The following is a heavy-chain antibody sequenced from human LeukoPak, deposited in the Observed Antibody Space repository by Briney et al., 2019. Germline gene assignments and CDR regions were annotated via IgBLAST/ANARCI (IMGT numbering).Heavy chain of an antibody. J-gene: IGHJ4*02. D-gene: IGHD6-13*01. CDR2: IKQDGSEK. CDR3: ARRGSSSWKPLGY. V-gene: IGHV3-7*01. Sequence: GGSLRLSCAASGFTFSSYWMSWVRQAPGKGLEWVANIKQDGSEKYYVDSVKGRFTISRDNAKNSLYLQMNSLRAEDTAVYYCARRGSSSWKPLGYWGQGTLVTVSS. CDR1: GFTFSSYW.